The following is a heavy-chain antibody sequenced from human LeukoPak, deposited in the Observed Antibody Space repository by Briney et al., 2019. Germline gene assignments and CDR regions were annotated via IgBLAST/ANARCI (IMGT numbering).Heavy chain of an antibody. V-gene: IGHV4-34*01. Sequence: SETLSLTCAVYGGSFSGYYWSWIRQPPGKGLEWIGEINHSGSTNYNPSLKSRVTISVDTSKNQFSLKLSSVTAADTAVYYCARARYYYDSSGYLYFDYWGQGTLVTVSS. CDR3: ARARYYYDSSGYLYFDY. D-gene: IGHD3-22*01. CDR1: GGSFSGYY. J-gene: IGHJ4*02. CDR2: INHSGST.